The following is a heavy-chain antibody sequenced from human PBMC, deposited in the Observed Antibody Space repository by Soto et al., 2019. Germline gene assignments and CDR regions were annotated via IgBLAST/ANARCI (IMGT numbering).Heavy chain of an antibody. J-gene: IGHJ5*02. CDR2: IIPIFGTA. CDR1: GGTFSSYA. D-gene: IGHD3-16*01. Sequence: QVQLGQSVAEVKKPGSSVKVSCKASGGTFSSYAISWVRQATGQGLEWMGGIIPIFGTANYAHKFQGRVTITADKSTSKAYMELSSLRSEDTAVDYCAGGDYDYVWGRYCTDGWFDPWGQGTLVTVSS. V-gene: IGHV1-69*06. CDR3: AGGDYDYVWGRYCTDGWFDP.